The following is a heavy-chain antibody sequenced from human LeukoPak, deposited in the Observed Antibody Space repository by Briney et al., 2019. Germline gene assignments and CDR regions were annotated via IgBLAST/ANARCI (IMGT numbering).Heavy chain of an antibody. Sequence: GRSLRLSCAASGFTFSSYAMHWVRQAPGKGLEWVAVISYDGSNKYYADSVKGRFTISRDNSKNTLYLQMNSLRAEDTAVYYCASGRGSMATMDYWGQGTLVTVSS. CDR1: GFTFSSYA. CDR3: ASGRGSMATMDY. J-gene: IGHJ4*02. CDR2: ISYDGSNK. V-gene: IGHV3-30-3*01. D-gene: IGHD5-24*01.